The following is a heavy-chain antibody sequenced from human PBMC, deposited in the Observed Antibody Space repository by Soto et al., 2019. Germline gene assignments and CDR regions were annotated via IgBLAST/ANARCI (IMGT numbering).Heavy chain of an antibody. CDR3: ARVVVITRRYYFDY. D-gene: IGHD3-22*01. V-gene: IGHV4-31*03. CDR1: GGSISSGGYY. CDR2: SYYSGST. J-gene: IGHJ4*02. Sequence: QVQLQESGPGLVKPSQTLSLTRTVSGGSISSGGYYWSWIRQHPGKGLEWIGYSYYSGSTYYNPSLKSRFTISVDASKNQFSLKLSSVTAADTAVYFCARVVVITRRYYFDYWGQGTLVTVSS.